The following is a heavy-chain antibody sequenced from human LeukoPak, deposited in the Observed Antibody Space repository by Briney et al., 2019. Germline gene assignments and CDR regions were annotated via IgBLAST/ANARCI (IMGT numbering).Heavy chain of an antibody. CDR2: IYSGGST. J-gene: IGHJ4*02. CDR3: ARETYDSSGYCFDY. Sequence: GGSLRLSCAASGFTFSSYAMSWVRQAPGKGLEWVSVIYSGGSTYYADSVKGRFTISRDNSKNTLYLQMNSLRAEDTAVYYCARETYDSSGYCFDYWGQGTLVTVSS. CDR1: GFTFSSYA. D-gene: IGHD3-22*01. V-gene: IGHV3-53*01.